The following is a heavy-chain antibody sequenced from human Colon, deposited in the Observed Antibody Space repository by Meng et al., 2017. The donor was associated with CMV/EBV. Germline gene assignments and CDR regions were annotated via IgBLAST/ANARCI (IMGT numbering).Heavy chain of an antibody. CDR2: LNRDGSGK. CDR3: VQERLD. D-gene: IGHD6-19*01. V-gene: IGHV3-7*01. CDR1: GFMFSDYR. J-gene: IGHJ4*02. Sequence: GESLKISCVTSGFMFSDYRMTWVRQAPGKGLEWVANLNRDGSGKYYVDSVKGRFTIARDNAKNSVYLQMNSLRVEDTGVYYCVQERLDWGQGTLVTVSS.